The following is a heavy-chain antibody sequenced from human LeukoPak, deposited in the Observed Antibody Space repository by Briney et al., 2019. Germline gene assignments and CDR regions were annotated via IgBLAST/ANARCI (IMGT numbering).Heavy chain of an antibody. V-gene: IGHV1-69*04. CDR3: ARGGGDGYNYRFDY. D-gene: IGHD5-24*01. Sequence: SVKVSCKASGGTFSSYAISWVRQAPGQGLEWMGRIIPIFGITTYAQKFQGRVTITADKSTSTAYMELSCLRSEDTAVYYCARGGGDGYNYRFDYWGQGTLVTVSS. CDR1: GGTFSSYA. CDR2: IIPIFGIT. J-gene: IGHJ4*02.